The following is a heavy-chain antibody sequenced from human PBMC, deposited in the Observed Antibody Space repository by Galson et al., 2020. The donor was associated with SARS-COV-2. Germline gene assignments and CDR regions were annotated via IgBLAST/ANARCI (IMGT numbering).Heavy chain of an antibody. D-gene: IGHD3-22*01. J-gene: IGHJ4*02. CDR3: ARAWGYYFDSRWDY. Sequence: VRQAPGKGLEWVSIIYGDATTYYADSVKGRFTVSRDNSMNTVYLQMNSLRAKDTAVYYCARAWGYYFDSRWDYWGQGTLVTVSS. CDR2: IYGDATT. V-gene: IGHV3-53*01.